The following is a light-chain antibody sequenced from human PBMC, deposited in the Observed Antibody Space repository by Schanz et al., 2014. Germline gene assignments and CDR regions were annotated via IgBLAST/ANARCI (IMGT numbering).Light chain of an antibody. CDR3: AAWDDSLNGWV. Sequence: QSALTQPASVSGSPGQSITISCTGTSSDVGGYNYVSWYQQPPGKAPRLMIYDVSKRPSGVPDRFSGSKSGNTASLTVSGLQAEDEADYYCAAWDDSLNGWVFGGGTKLTVL. CDR1: SSDVGGYNY. J-gene: IGLJ3*02. CDR2: DVS. V-gene: IGLV2-14*03.